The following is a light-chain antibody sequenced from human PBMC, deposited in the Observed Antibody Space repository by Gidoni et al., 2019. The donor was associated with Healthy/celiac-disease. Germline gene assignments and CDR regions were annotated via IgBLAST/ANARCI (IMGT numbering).Light chain of an antibody. Sequence: GGRVTITCVFSQCSSSWLAWYQQKPGKAPKLLIYDASSLESGVPSRFSGSGSGTEFTLTISSLQPDDFATYYCQQYDSYSGTFGQGTKLEIK. CDR1: QCSSSW. V-gene: IGKV1-5*01. CDR2: DAS. CDR3: QQYDSYSGT. J-gene: IGKJ2*01.